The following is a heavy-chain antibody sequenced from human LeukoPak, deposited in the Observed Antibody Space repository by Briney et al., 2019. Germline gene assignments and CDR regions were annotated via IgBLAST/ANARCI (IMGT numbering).Heavy chain of an antibody. CDR2: LSPSGGTT. V-gene: IGHV3-23*01. CDR3: AKRGENSTWYYFDS. CDR1: GFTFSSYA. J-gene: IGHJ4*02. D-gene: IGHD6-13*01. Sequence: GGSLRLSCAASGFTFSSYAMSWVRQTPVKGLEWVPALSPSGGTTVYADSVKGRFTISRDNSKYTLYLHMNSQRAEDTALYYCAKRGENSTWYYFDSWGQGTQVTVSS.